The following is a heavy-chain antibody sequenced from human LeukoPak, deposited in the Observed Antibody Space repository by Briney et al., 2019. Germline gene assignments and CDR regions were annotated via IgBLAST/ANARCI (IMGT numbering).Heavy chain of an antibody. D-gene: IGHD1-1*01. Sequence: PGGSLRLSCEASGFTFTDYWMSWVRQAPGKGLEWVANINQDGSEKNYVDSVKGRFTISRDNVKNSLYLQMNFLRGEDTAVYYCAREYNWNDGRDAFDIWGQGTMVTVSS. V-gene: IGHV3-7*01. CDR2: INQDGSEK. J-gene: IGHJ3*02. CDR1: GFTFTDYW. CDR3: AREYNWNDGRDAFDI.